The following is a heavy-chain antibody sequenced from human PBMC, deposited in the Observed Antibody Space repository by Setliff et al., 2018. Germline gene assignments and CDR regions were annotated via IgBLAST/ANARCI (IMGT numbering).Heavy chain of an antibody. V-gene: IGHV3-74*01. CDR3: ARDLGEPYWYFDL. Sequence: GGSLRLSCVGSGFTFNGHWGHWVRQVPGKGLQWVSRISSDATTTNYVDSVKGRFIISRDNAKNTLYLQMNSLRTEDTAVYYCARDLGEPYWYFDLWGRGTLVTVSS. D-gene: IGHD2-21*01. CDR2: ISSDATTT. CDR1: GFTFNGHW. J-gene: IGHJ2*01.